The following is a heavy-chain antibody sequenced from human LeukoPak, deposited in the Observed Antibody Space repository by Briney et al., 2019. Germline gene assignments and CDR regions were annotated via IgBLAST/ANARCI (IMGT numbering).Heavy chain of an antibody. J-gene: IGHJ4*02. CDR1: GGSIRSGGYY. CDR3: AREAVRGPNYFDY. D-gene: IGHD3-16*01. V-gene: IGHV4-31*03. Sequence: SQTLSLTCTVSGGSIRSGGYYWSWIRQHPGKGLEWIGYIYYSGSTYYNPSLKSRVTISVDTSKNQFSLKLGSVTAADTAVYYCAREAVRGPNYFDYWGQGTLVTVSS. CDR2: IYYSGST.